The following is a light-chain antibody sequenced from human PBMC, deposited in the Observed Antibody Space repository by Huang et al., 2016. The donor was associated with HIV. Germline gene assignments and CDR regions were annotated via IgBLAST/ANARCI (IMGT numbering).Light chain of an antibody. CDR2: WSS. J-gene: IGKJ1*01. CDR3: QQYYTVPWT. V-gene: IGKV4-1*01. Sequence: DIVLTQSPHSLAVSLGERATINCKSSQSLLYRSNNKNHLVWYQQKPGQPPKLLMYWSSTRESGVPDRFSAIGSGTDFTLTISSLQAEDVAVYYCQQYYTVPWTFGQGTKVEI. CDR1: QSLLYRSNNKNH.